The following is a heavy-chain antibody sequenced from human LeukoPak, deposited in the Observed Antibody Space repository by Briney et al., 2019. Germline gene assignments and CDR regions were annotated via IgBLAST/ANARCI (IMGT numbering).Heavy chain of an antibody. CDR3: AKDGAVAGTETGLFDY. CDR2: ISWNSGSI. Sequence: GGSLRLSCAASGFTFDDYAMHWVRQAPGKGLEWVSGISWNSGSIGYAVSVKGRFTISRDNAKNSLYLQMNSLRAEDTALYYCAKDGAVAGTETGLFDYWGQGTLVTVSS. J-gene: IGHJ4*02. V-gene: IGHV3-9*01. CDR1: GFTFDDYA. D-gene: IGHD6-19*01.